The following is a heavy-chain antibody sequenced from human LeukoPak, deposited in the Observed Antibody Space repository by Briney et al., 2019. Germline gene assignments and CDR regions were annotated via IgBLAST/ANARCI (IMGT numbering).Heavy chain of an antibody. V-gene: IGHV5-51*02. CDR2: IYSGASDA. CDR3: ARLGYCSSTSCYPGGRVPYFFDY. Sequence: GEPLQFSSMSPGARFTSYLTGWVGQVPAKGMDWIGIIYSGASDARYSTRFPGLVTTSAYKSISTAYLQWSSLKASDTAMYYCARLGYCSSTSCYPGGRVPYFFDYWGQGTLVTVSS. D-gene: IGHD2-2*01. J-gene: IGHJ4*02. CDR1: GARFTSYL.